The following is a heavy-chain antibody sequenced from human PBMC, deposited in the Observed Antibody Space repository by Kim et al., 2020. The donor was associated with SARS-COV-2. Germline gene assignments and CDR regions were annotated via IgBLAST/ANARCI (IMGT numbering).Heavy chain of an antibody. V-gene: IGHV3-74*01. D-gene: IGHD1-26*01. Sequence: GGSLRLSCAASGFTFSDSWMHWVRQTPEKGLLWVSRINSDGTTIQYADSVRGRFTISRDNAKNTLYLQMNSLRAEDLAVYYCARGSGNFGFDYWGQGVLV. CDR2: INSDGTTI. CDR3: ARGSGNFGFDY. J-gene: IGHJ4*02. CDR1: GFTFSDSW.